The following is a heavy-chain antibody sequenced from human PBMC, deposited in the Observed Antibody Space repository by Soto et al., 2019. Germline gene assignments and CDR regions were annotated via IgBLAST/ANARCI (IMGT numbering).Heavy chain of an antibody. Sequence: SETLSLTCAVSGGSISSSNWWSWVRQPPGKGLEWIGEIYHSGSTNYNPSLKSRVTISVDKSKNQFSLKLSSVTAADTAVYYCARQNWTGGGHFDYWGQGTLVTVSS. D-gene: IGHD3-16*01. CDR1: GGSISSSNW. V-gene: IGHV4-4*02. J-gene: IGHJ4*02. CDR2: IYHSGST. CDR3: ARQNWTGGGHFDY.